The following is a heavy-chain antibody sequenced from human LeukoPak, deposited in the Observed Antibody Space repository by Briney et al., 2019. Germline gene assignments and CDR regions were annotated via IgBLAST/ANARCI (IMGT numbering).Heavy chain of an antibody. J-gene: IGHJ3*02. D-gene: IGHD6-19*01. Sequence: GGSLRLSCAASGFTFSSYEMNWVRQAPGKGLEWVSYISSRGSTIYYADSVKGRFTISRDNAKNSLYLQMNSLRAEDTAVYYCARDEVGYSSGWTSPADAFDIWGQGTMVTVSS. CDR1: GFTFSSYE. CDR3: ARDEVGYSSGWTSPADAFDI. V-gene: IGHV3-48*03. CDR2: ISSRGSTI.